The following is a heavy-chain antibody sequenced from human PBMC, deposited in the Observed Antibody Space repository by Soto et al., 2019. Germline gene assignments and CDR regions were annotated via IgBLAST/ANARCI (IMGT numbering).Heavy chain of an antibody. V-gene: IGHV4-4*07. D-gene: IGHD3-3*01. Sequence: PSETLSLTCTVSGGSISSYYWSGLRQPAGKGLEWIGRIYTSGSTNYNPSLKSRVTMSVDTSKNQFSLKMSSVTAADTAVYYCARGGYYDFWSGKGYFEYWGQGNLVTVS. J-gene: IGHJ4*02. CDR1: GGSISSYY. CDR2: IYTSGST. CDR3: ARGGYYDFWSGKGYFEY.